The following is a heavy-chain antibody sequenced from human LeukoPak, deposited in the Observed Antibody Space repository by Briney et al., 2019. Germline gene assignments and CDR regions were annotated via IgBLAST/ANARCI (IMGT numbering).Heavy chain of an antibody. J-gene: IGHJ4*02. CDR2: ISSSRSYI. CDR1: GFTFSSYT. Sequence: GGSLRLSCAASGFTFSSYTMNWVRQAPGKGLEWVSSISSSRSYIYNADSVKGRFTISRDNAKNSLYLQVNSLRAEDTAVYYCARDHCSSTSCFPSGTNYFDSWGQGTPVTVSS. CDR3: ARDHCSSTSCFPSGTNYFDS. D-gene: IGHD2-2*01. V-gene: IGHV3-21*01.